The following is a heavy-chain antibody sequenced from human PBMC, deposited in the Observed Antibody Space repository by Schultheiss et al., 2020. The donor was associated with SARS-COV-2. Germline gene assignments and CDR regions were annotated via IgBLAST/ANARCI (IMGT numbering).Heavy chain of an antibody. D-gene: IGHD5-12*01. CDR1: GFTFSSYA. Sequence: GGSLRLSCAASGFTFSSYAMSRVRQAPGKGLEWVSAISGSGGSTYYADSVKGRFTISRDNAKNSLYLQMNSLRAEDTAVYYCARATLKIPGYVYWGQGTLVTVSS. J-gene: IGHJ4*02. CDR2: ISGSGGST. CDR3: ARATLKIPGYVY. V-gene: IGHV3-23*01.